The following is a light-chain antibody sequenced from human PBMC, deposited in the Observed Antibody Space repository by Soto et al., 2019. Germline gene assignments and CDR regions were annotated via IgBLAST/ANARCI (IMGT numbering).Light chain of an antibody. CDR2: AAS. V-gene: IGKV1-27*01. CDR3: QNYSSPPV. J-gene: IGKJ3*01. CDR1: QDIRNF. Sequence: DIQMTQSPTSLSASVGDRVTITCRASQDIRNFVAWYQQKPGKAPKLLIYAASTLQSGVPSRFSGSGSGTDSPPTINRLQPDDVATYSGQNYSSPPVFGPGTKVEIK.